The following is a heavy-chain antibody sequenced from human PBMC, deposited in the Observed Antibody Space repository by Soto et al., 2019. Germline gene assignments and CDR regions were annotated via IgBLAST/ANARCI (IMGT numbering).Heavy chain of an antibody. J-gene: IGHJ6*02. CDR1: GDSVSSNSAA. CDR2: TYYRSKWYN. D-gene: IGHD1-7*01. V-gene: IGHV6-1*01. CDR3: ARAELELRSYYYYGMDV. Sequence: SQTLSLTCSISGDSVSSNSAAWNWIRQSPSRGLELLGRTYYRSKWYNDYAVSVKSRITINPDTSKNQFSLQLNSVTPEDTAVYYCARAELELRSYYYYGMDVWGQGTTVTVSS.